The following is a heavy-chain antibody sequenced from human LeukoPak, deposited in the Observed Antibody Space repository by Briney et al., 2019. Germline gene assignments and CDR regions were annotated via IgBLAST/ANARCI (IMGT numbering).Heavy chain of an antibody. CDR3: ARGQRYCSSTSCYTARCYFDY. V-gene: IGHV4-34*01. CDR1: GGSISSYY. D-gene: IGHD2-2*02. J-gene: IGHJ4*02. CDR2: INHSGST. Sequence: SETLSLTCTVSGGSISSYYWSWIRQPPGKGLEWIGEINHSGSTNYNPSLKSRVTISVDTSKNQFSLKLSSVTAADTAVYYCARGQRYCSSTSCYTARCYFDYWGQGTLVTVSS.